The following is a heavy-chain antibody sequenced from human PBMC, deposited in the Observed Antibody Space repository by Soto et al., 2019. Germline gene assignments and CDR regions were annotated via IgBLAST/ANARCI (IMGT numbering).Heavy chain of an antibody. D-gene: IGHD2-15*01. CDR3: ARDRPNLGYCSGCSCYYGFDP. CDR2: IYYSGST. J-gene: IGHJ5*02. Sequence: QVQLQESGPGLVKPSQTLSLTCTVSGGSISSGGYYWSWIRQHPGKGLEWIGYIYYSGSTYYNPSLKSRVTISVDTSKNQFSLKLSSVTAADTAVYYCARDRPNLGYCSGCSCYYGFDPWGQGTLVTVSS. CDR1: GGSISSGGYY. V-gene: IGHV4-31*03.